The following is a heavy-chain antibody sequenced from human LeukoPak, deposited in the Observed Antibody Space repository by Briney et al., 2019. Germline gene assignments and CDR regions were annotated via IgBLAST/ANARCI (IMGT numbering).Heavy chain of an antibody. V-gene: IGHV1-2*06. J-gene: IGHJ5*02. CDR1: GYTFTDYY. Sequence: GASVKVSCKASGYTFTDYYMHWVRQAPGQGLEWMGRINPNSGGTNYAQEFQGRVTMTRDTSISTAYMELSSLRSDDTAFYYCARAPPNSGSYYRLHSWFDPWGQGALVTVSS. CDR3: ARAPPNSGSYYRLHSWFDP. CDR2: INPNSGGT. D-gene: IGHD3-10*01.